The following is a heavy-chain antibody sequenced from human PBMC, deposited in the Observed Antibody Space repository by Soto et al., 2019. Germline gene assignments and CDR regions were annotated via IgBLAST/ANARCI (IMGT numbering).Heavy chain of an antibody. D-gene: IGHD6-25*01. CDR2: INHSGST. CDR3: ARGGRLGYYGMDV. J-gene: IGHJ6*02. Sequence: PSETLSLTCAVYGGSFSGYYWSWIRQPPGKGLEWIGEINHSGSTNYNPSLKSRVTISVDTSKNQFSLKLSSVTAADTAVYYCARGGRLGYYGMDVWGQGTTVTVSS. V-gene: IGHV4-34*01. CDR1: GGSFSGYY.